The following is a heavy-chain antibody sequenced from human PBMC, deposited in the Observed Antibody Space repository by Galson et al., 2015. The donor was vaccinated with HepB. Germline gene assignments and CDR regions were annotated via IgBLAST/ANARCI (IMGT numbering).Heavy chain of an antibody. D-gene: IGHD2-2*01. J-gene: IGHJ4*02. V-gene: IGHV1-46*04. CDR3: ARAHCSSTSCSQHLLGPDY. Sequence: SVKVSCKASGYTFTSYYMHWVRQAPGQGLEWMGIINPSGGSTSYAQKLQGRVTMTRDTSTSTVYMELSSLRSEDTAVYYCARAHCSSTSCSQHLLGPDYWGQGTLVTVSS. CDR1: GYTFTSYY. CDR2: INPSGGST.